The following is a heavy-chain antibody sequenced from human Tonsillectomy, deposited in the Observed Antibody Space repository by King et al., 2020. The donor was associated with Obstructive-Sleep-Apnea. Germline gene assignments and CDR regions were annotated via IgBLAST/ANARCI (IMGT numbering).Heavy chain of an antibody. J-gene: IGHJ4*02. CDR2: IYYSGST. CDR3: ARRRELRGVVHFDY. CDR1: GGSITSSSHY. V-gene: IGHV4-39*01. D-gene: IGHD3-10*01. Sequence: LQLQESGPGLVKPSETLSLTCTVSGGSITSSSHYWGWIRQPPGKRLEWIGDIYYSGSTSYNPSLTSRVTISVNTSKNQFSLKLTSVTATDTAVYFCARRRELRGVVHFDYWGPGTLVTVSS.